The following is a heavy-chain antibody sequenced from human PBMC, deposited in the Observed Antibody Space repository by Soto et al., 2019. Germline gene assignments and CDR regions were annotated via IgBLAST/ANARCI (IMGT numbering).Heavy chain of an antibody. D-gene: IGHD6-19*01. CDR3: ARIRNTRGSGWYYFDY. J-gene: IGHJ4*02. CDR1: GFSLSTSGMC. Sequence: SGPTLVNPTQTLTLTCTFSGFSLSTSGMCVSWIRQPPGRALEWLALIDWDDVKYYSTSLKTRLTISKDTSKNQVVLTMTNMDPVDTATYYCARIRNTRGSGWYYFDYWGQGTMVTVSS. CDR2: IDWDDVK. V-gene: IGHV2-70*01.